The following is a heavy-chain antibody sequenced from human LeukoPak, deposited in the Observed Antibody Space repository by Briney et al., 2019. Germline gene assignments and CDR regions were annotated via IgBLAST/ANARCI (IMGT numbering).Heavy chain of an antibody. CDR3: ARDGPADYGDYVPFDY. CDR2: ISSSSSYI. J-gene: IGHJ4*02. V-gene: IGHV3-21*01. CDR1: GFTFSSYS. Sequence: GRSLRLSCAASGFTFSSYSMNWVRQAPGKGLEWVSSISSSSSYIYYADSVKGRFTISKDNAKNSLYLQMNSLRAEDTAVYYCARDGPADYGDYVPFDYWGQGTLVTVSS. D-gene: IGHD4-17*01.